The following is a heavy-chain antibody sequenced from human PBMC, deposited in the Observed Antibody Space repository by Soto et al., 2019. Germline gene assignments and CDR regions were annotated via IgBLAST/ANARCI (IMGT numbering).Heavy chain of an antibody. Sequence: SETLSLTCTVSGGSISSGGYYWSWIRQHPGKGQEWIGYFYYSGSTYYNPSLKILVTISVDMSKNQFSLNLSSVTAADTAVYYCARDGDYVDYWGQGTLVTVSS. D-gene: IGHD2-15*01. CDR3: ARDGDYVDY. V-gene: IGHV4-31*01. CDR1: GGSISSGGYY. CDR2: FYYSGST. J-gene: IGHJ4*02.